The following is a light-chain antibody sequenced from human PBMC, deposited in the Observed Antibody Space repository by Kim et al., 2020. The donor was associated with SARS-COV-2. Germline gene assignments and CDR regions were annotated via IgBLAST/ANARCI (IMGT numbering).Light chain of an antibody. CDR2: FDA. Sequence: SYELTQPPSVSVAPGQTARITGGETTFGGKTVNWYQQGPGQAPVLAFRFDAARPLGSPERFSAPIFGTTATLTITRVPPGDEPDYYCQVWASSSDQVLFG. V-gene: IGLV3-21*01. CDR1: TFGGKT. J-gene: IGLJ2*01. CDR3: QVWASSSDQVL.